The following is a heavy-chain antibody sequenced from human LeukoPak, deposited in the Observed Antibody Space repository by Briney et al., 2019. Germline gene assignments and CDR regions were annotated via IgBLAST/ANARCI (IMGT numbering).Heavy chain of an antibody. CDR3: ARVGDSSSWYRWFDP. Sequence: SQTLSLTCTVSGGSISSGSYYWSWIRQPPGKGLEWIGYIYYSGSTNYNPSLKSRVTISVDTSKNQFSLKLSSVTAADTAVYYCARVGDSSSWYRWFDPWGQGTLVTVSS. CDR1: GGSISSGSYY. J-gene: IGHJ5*02. D-gene: IGHD6-13*01. CDR2: IYYSGST. V-gene: IGHV4-61*01.